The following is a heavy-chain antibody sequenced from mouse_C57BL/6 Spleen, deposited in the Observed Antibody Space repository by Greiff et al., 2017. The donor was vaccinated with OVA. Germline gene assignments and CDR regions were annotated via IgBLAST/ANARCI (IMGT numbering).Heavy chain of an antibody. Sequence: VQLQQPGAELVKPGASVKLSCKASGYTFTSYWMHWVKQRPGQGLEWIGMIHPNSGSTNYNEKFKSKATLTVDKSSSTAYMQLSSLTSEDSAVYYCARGGDGYYVVYYFDYGGQGTTRTVSS. CDR3: ARGGDGYYVVYYFDY. J-gene: IGHJ2*01. CDR1: GYTFTSYW. D-gene: IGHD2-3*01. CDR2: IHPNSGST. V-gene: IGHV1-64*01.